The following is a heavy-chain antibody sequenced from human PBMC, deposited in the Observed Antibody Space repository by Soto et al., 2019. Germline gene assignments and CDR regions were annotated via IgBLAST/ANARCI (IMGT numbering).Heavy chain of an antibody. CDR3: ARGCSGGSCYDY. Sequence: ASVKGSCKASGYTLTSYGSAWVRQAPGQGLEWMGIINPSGGSTSYAQKFQGRVTMTRDTSTSTVYMELSSLRSEDTAVYYCARGCSGGSCYDYWGQGTLVTVSS. D-gene: IGHD2-15*01. CDR1: GYTLTSYG. V-gene: IGHV1-46*01. CDR2: INPSGGST. J-gene: IGHJ4*02.